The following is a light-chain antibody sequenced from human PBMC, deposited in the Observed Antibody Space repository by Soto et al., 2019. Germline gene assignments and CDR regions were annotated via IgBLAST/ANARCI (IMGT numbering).Light chain of an antibody. CDR3: QQYNNCPSWT. Sequence: EKVMTQSPATLSMSPGERATLSCRASQSVSSYLAWYQQKPGQAPRLLIYGASTRATGIPARFSGSGSGTEFTLTISSLQSEDFAVYYCQQYNNCPSWTFGQGTKVEIK. CDR2: GAS. CDR1: QSVSSY. V-gene: IGKV3-15*01. J-gene: IGKJ1*01.